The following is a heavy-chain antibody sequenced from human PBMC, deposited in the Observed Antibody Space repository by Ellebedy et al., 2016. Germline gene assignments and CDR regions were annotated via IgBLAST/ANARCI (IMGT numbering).Heavy chain of an antibody. CDR3: ARDPYGSGQHYYYYGMDV. CDR2: ISAYNGNT. J-gene: IGHJ6*02. V-gene: IGHV1-18*04. CDR1: GYTFTSYG. D-gene: IGHD3-10*01. Sequence: ASVKVSXXASGYTFTSYGISWVRQAPGQGLEWMGWISAYNGNTNYAQKLQGRVTMTTDTSTSTAYMELRSLRSDDTAVYYCARDPYGSGQHYYYYGMDVWGQGTTVTVSS.